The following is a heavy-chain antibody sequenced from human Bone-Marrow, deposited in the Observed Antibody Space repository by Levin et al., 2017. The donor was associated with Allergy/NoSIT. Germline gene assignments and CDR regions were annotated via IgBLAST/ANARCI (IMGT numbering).Heavy chain of an antibody. Sequence: SETLSLTCTVSGDSITNPGYHWDWVRQSPGKGLEWIGYYYNSGDTDYNPSLEGRVSISVDTSRNQFSLRLNSVTAADTAVYYCARNGAHYYGMDVWGQGNTVIVSS. CDR3: ARNGAHYYGMDV. V-gene: IGHV4-39*07. CDR2: YYNSGDT. J-gene: IGHJ6*02. D-gene: IGHD4-17*01. CDR1: GDSITNPGYH.